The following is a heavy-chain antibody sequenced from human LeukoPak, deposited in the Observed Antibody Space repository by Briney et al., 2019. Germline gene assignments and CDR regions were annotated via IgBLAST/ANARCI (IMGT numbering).Heavy chain of an antibody. Sequence: ASVKVSCKASGYTFTSYGISWVRQAPGQGLEWMGWISAYNGNTNYAQKLQGRVTMTTDTSTSTAYMELRSLRSEDTAVYYCASGDHDYYDSSWSAFDIWGQGTMVTVSS. CDR3: ASGDHDYYDSSWSAFDI. V-gene: IGHV1-18*01. CDR2: ISAYNGNT. CDR1: GYTFTSYG. D-gene: IGHD3-22*01. J-gene: IGHJ3*02.